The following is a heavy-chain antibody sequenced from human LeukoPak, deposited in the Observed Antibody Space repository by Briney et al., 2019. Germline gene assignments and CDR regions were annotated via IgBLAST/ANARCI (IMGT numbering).Heavy chain of an antibody. CDR1: GFTFSSYA. Sequence: PGGSLRLSCAASGFTFSSYAMSWVRQAPGKGLEWLSSISGSSSYIYYADSVKGRFTISRDNARNSLYLQMNSLRAEDTAVYYCARATVVPATDWYFDLWGRGTLVTVSS. CDR2: ISGSSSYI. D-gene: IGHD2-15*01. J-gene: IGHJ2*01. CDR3: ARATVVPATDWYFDL. V-gene: IGHV3-21*01.